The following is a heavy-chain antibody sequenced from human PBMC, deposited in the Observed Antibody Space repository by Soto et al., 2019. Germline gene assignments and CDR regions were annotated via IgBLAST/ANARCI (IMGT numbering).Heavy chain of an antibody. J-gene: IGHJ6*03. V-gene: IGHV1-69*04. D-gene: IGHD3-10*01. CDR3: ARDHYYGSGSYNTYYYYMDV. CDR1: GGTFSSYT. Sequence: GASVKVSCKASGGTFSSYTISWVRQAPGQGLEWMGRIIPILGIANYAQKFQGRVTITADKSTSTAYMELSSLRSEDTAVYYCARDHYYGSGSYNTYYYYMDVWGKGTTVTVSS. CDR2: IIPILGIA.